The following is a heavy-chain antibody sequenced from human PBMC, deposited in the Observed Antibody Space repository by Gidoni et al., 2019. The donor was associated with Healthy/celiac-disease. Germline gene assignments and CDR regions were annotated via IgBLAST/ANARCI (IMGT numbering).Heavy chain of an antibody. V-gene: IGHV4-39*01. D-gene: IGHD3-16*01. CDR1: GGSLSSSSYY. CDR3: AGAVGLKGWFDP. Sequence: QLQLQESGPGLVKPSETLSLTCTVSGGSLSSSSYYWGWIRQPPGKGLEWIGSIYYSGSTYYNPSLKSRVTISVDTSKNQFSLKLSSVTAADTAVYYCAGAVGLKGWFDPWGQGTLVTVSS. CDR2: IYYSGST. J-gene: IGHJ5*02.